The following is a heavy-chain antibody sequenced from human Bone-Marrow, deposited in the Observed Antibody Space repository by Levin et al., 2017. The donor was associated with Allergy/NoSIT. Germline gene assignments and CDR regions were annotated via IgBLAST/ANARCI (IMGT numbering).Heavy chain of an antibody. CDR2: ISYDGSNK. Sequence: GGSLRLSCAASGFTFSSYGMHWVRQAPGKGLEWVAVISYDGSNKYYADSVKGLFTISRDNSKNTLYLQMNSLRAEDTAVYYCAKDRRGMATLWPYYYYGMDVWGQGTTVTVSS. J-gene: IGHJ6*02. D-gene: IGHD5-24*01. CDR3: AKDRRGMATLWPYYYYGMDV. V-gene: IGHV3-30*18. CDR1: GFTFSSYG.